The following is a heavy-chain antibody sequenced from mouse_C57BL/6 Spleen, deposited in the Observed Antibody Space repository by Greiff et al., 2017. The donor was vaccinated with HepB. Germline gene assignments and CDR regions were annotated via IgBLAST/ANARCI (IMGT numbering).Heavy chain of an antibody. D-gene: IGHD2-4*01. Sequence: QVQLQQSGAELAKPGASVKPSCKASGYTFTSYWMHWVKQRPGQGLEWIGYINPSSGYTKYNQKFKDKATLTADKSSSTAYMQLSSLTYEDSAVYYCAVYDYDVWFAYWGQGTLVTVSA. CDR1: GYTFTSYW. CDR3: AVYDYDVWFAY. V-gene: IGHV1-7*01. J-gene: IGHJ3*01. CDR2: INPSSGYT.